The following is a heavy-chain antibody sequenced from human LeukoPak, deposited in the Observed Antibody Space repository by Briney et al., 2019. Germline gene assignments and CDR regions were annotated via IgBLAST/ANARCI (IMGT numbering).Heavy chain of an antibody. J-gene: IGHJ5*02. D-gene: IGHD2-15*01. CDR2: IYPGDSDT. Sequence: GESLKISCKGSGYSFTSYWIAWVRQMPGKGLDWMGIIYPGDSDTRYSPSFQGQVTISADKSISTAYLQWSSLKASDTAMYYCARGDCSGGSCYVSDPWGQGTLVTVSS. CDR3: ARGDCSGGSCYVSDP. V-gene: IGHV5-51*01. CDR1: GYSFTSYW.